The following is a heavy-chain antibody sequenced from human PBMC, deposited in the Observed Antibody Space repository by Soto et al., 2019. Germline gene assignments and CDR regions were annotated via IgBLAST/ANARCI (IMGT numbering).Heavy chain of an antibody. CDR1: GFTLSSYE. CDR2: ISDSGNII. Sequence: VGSLRLSCTASGFTLSSYEMNWIRHAPGTGLELVSYISDSGNIIYYADSLRGRFTNYRDRNSLYLQMNSLRAEDTAVYFCAREEINCGGDCFALWGQGTMVTVSS. J-gene: IGHJ4*02. V-gene: IGHV3-48*03. D-gene: IGHD2-21*01. CDR3: AREEINCGGDCFAL.